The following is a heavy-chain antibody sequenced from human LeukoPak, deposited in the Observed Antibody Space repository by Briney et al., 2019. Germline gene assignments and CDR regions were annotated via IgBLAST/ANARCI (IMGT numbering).Heavy chain of an antibody. CDR2: IYHSGST. V-gene: IGHV4-30-2*01. CDR1: GGSISSGGYS. CDR3: ARVTYCSGGSCYSGWFDP. J-gene: IGHJ5*02. Sequence: TLSLTCAVSGGSISSGGYSWSWIRQPPGKGLEWIGYIYHSGSTYYNPSLKSRVTISVDRSKNQFSLKLSSVTAADTAVYYCARVTYCSGGSCYSGWFDPWGQGTLVTVSS. D-gene: IGHD2-15*01.